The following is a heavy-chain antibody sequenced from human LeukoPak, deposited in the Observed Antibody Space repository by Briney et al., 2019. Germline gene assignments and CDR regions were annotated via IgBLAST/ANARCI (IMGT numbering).Heavy chain of an antibody. J-gene: IGHJ4*02. D-gene: IGHD6-6*01. CDR2: ISSSSSYI. CDR1: GFTFSSYS. V-gene: IGHV3-21*01. CDR3: ARDDGFYSSSSRELKYYSDY. Sequence: GGSLRLSCAASGFTFSSYSMNWVRQAPGKGLEWVSSISSSSSYIYYADSVKGRFTISRDNAKNSLYLQMNSLRAEDTAVYDCARDDGFYSSSSRELKYYSDYWGQGTLVTVSS.